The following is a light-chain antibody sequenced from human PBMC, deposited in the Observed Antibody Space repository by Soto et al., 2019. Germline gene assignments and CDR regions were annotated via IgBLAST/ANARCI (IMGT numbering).Light chain of an antibody. J-gene: IGLJ2*01. CDR2: EVS. V-gene: IGLV2-8*01. Sequence: QYALTQPPSASGSPGQSVTISCTGTSSDVGGYNYVSWYQQHPGKAPKLMIYEVSKRPSGVPDRFSGSKSGNTAALTVSGLQDEDEADYYCSSYAGSNNWVFGGGTKLTVL. CDR1: SSDVGGYNY. CDR3: SSYAGSNNWV.